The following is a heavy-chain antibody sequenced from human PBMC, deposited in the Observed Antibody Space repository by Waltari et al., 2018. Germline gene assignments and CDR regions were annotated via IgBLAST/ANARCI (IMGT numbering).Heavy chain of an antibody. CDR1: GFTFSSYW. CDR2: IKQDGSEK. Sequence: EVQLVESGGGLVQPGGSLRLSCAASGFTFSSYWMSWVRQAPGKGLEWVANIKQDGSEKYYVDSVKGRFTISRDNAKNSLYLQMNSLRAEDTAVYYCARDGHSSSWYYYYYGMDVWGQGTTVTVSS. V-gene: IGHV3-7*01. J-gene: IGHJ6*02. D-gene: IGHD6-13*01. CDR3: ARDGHSSSWYYYYYGMDV.